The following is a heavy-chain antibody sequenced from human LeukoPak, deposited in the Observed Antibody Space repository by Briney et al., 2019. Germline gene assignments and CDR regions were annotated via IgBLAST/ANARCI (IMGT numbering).Heavy chain of an antibody. CDR1: GFTFSTYN. V-gene: IGHV3-48*04. D-gene: IGHD1-1*01. CDR2: ISSSSSTI. CDR3: ARDGTGTTLAFDY. J-gene: IGHJ4*02. Sequence: GGSLRLSCAASGFTFSTYNMNWVRQAPGKGLEWVSYISSSSSTIYYAGSVKGRFTISRDNAKNSLYLQMNSLRAEDTAVYYCARDGTGTTLAFDYWGQGTLVTVSS.